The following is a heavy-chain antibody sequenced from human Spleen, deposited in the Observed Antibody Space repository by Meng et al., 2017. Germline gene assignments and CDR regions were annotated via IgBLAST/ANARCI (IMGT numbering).Heavy chain of an antibody. J-gene: IGHJ4*02. Sequence: QVPLQQWGAVLLKPTETLSLTCAVYGGSFSGYYWSWIRQPPGKGLEWIGEINHSGSTNYNPSLKSRVTISVDTSKNQFSLKLSSVTAADTAVYYCARLCGGDCYSDDDFDYWGQGTLVTVSS. V-gene: IGHV4-34*01. CDR1: GGSFSGYY. CDR2: INHSGST. CDR3: ARLCGGDCYSDDDFDY. D-gene: IGHD2-21*02.